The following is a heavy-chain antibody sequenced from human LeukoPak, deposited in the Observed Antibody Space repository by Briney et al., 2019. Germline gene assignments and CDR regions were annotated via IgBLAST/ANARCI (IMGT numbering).Heavy chain of an antibody. CDR3: AGNTHLLWAGGHYFHGMDV. J-gene: IGHJ6*02. D-gene: IGHD1-26*01. CDR1: GFTFSSYS. V-gene: IGHV3-21*01. Sequence: GGSLRLSCAASGFTFSSYSMNWVRQAPGKGLEWVSSISSSSSYIYYADSVKGRFTISRDNAKNSLYLQMNSLRAEDTAVYYCAGNTHLLWAGGHYFHGMDVWGHGTTVIVS. CDR2: ISSSSSYI.